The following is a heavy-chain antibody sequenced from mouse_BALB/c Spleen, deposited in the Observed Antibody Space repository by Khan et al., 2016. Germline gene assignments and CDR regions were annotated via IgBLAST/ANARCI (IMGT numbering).Heavy chain of an antibody. CDR2: IDPENGAT. D-gene: IGHD2-1*01. CDR3: NAIYYGSYIYFDY. Sequence: VRLQQSGAELVRSGASVRLSYTASGFNIKDYYIHWVKQRPEQGLEWIGWIDPENGATEYAPKFQGKATMTADTSSNTAYLQLSRLTSEDTAVYYCNAIYYGSYIYFDYWGQGTTLTVSS. V-gene: IGHV14-4*02. J-gene: IGHJ2*01. CDR1: GFNIKDYY.